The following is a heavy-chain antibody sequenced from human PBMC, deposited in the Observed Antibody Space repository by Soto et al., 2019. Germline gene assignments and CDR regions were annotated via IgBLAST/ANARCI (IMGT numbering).Heavy chain of an antibody. CDR1: GFIFSDYG. CDR2: ISGDGYNT. J-gene: IGHJ4*02. V-gene: IGHV3-23*01. Sequence: PGGSLRLSCAASGFIFSDYGMGWVRQTPGKGLEWVPTISGDGYNTHYADSVAGRFTISRDNSKNTLYLQMNSLRAEDTARYYCARDVGGFKAMFDYWGQGTQVTVSS. D-gene: IGHD5-12*01. CDR3: ARDVGGFKAMFDY.